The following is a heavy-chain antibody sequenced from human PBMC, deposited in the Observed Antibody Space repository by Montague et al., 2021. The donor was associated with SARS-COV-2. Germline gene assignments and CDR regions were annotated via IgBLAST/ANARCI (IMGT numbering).Heavy chain of an antibody. CDR2: MTPSGST. D-gene: IGHD5-12*01. CDR1: NGSFSSYY. J-gene: IGHJ4*02. V-gene: IGHV4-34*01. Sequence: SETLSLTCAVYNGSFSSYYWSWIRQPPGKGLEWIGDMTPSGSTNNSPYLRSRVTLSVDTSKNQISLALSSVTAADTAVYYCARGPLRLKWLRPFDYWGQGILVTVSS. CDR3: ARGPLRLKWLRPFDY.